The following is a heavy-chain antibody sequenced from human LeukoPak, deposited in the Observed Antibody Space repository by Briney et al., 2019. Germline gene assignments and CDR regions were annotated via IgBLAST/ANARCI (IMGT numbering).Heavy chain of an antibody. J-gene: IGHJ4*02. CDR3: AEGTGPGAYLVDF. D-gene: IGHD3-10*01. CDR1: GLTFTDHA. CDR2: ISANSDNI. V-gene: IGHV3-43*02. Sequence: PGGSLRLSCVASGLTFTDHAMHWVRKAPGKGLEWVSLISANSDNIQYIDSVKGRFTISRSNPKNSLYLQINSLTAEDTAFYSLAEGTGPGAYLVDFWGKGTLVTVSS.